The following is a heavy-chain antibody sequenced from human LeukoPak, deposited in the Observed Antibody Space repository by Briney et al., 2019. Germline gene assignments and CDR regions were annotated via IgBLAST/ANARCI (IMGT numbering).Heavy chain of an antibody. CDR3: ARVTTDDAFDI. CDR2: IYYSGST. V-gene: IGHV4-59*01. CDR1: GGSSSSYY. Sequence: SETLSLTCTVSGGSSSSYYWSWIRQPPGKGLEWIGYIYYSGSTNYNPSLKSRVTISVDTSKNQFSLKLSSVTAADTAVYYCARVTTDDAFDIWGQGTMVTVSS. D-gene: IGHD4-11*01. J-gene: IGHJ3*02.